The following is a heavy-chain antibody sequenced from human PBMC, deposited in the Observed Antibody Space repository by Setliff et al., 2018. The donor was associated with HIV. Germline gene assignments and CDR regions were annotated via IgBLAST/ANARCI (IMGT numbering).Heavy chain of an antibody. CDR2: MSYRGST. Sequence: KTSETLSLTCTVSGGSISSYFWSWIRQPPGKGLEWIGYMSYRGSTYYNPSLKSRIIMSVDTSKNQFSLKLSSVTAADTALYYCATYAGNGGGKGYWGQGTLVTVSS. CDR1: GGSISSYF. V-gene: IGHV4-59*01. J-gene: IGHJ4*02. CDR3: ATYAGNGGGKGY. D-gene: IGHD2-21*01.